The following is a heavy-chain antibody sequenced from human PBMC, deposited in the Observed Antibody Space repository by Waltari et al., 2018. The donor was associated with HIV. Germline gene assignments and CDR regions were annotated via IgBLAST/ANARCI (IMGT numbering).Heavy chain of an antibody. J-gene: IGHJ4*02. V-gene: IGHV1-69*02. CDR3: ATARETMGVDFDY. CDR2: KVPTSHKP. Sequence: QVQLVQFGAEVRRPGSSVKVSCMASGGMFLCYSINWVRQPPGQGLVWMGRKVPTSHKPKYAQKFQGKVTITADKATSRAYIELNSLRSGDTAVYYCATARETMGVDFDYWGQGTRVSFSS. D-gene: IGHD3-16*01. CDR1: GGMFLCYS.